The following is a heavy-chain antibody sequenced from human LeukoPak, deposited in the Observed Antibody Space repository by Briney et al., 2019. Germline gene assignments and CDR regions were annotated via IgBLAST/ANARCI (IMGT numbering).Heavy chain of an antibody. CDR1: GGSFSGYY. D-gene: IGHD2-15*01. J-gene: IGHJ4*02. CDR3: ARGRGPIVVVVAAPVVFDY. CDR2: INHSGST. Sequence: PSETLSLTCAVYGGSFSGYYWSWIRQPPGKGLERIGEINHSGSTNYNPSPKSRVTISVDTSKNQFSLKLSSVTAADTAVYYCARGRGPIVVVVAAPVVFDYWGQGTLVTVSS. V-gene: IGHV4-34*01.